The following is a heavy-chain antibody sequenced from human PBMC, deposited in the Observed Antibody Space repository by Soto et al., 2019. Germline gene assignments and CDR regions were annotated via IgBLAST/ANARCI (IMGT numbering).Heavy chain of an antibody. J-gene: IGHJ4*02. CDR1: GFTFSSYS. Sequence: GGSLRLSCAASGFTFSSYSMSWVRQAPGKGLEWVGRIKTNTDGGTTDYAAPVKGRFTISRDDSKNTLYLQMNSLKTEDTAVYYCTTARWYTYFFDYWGQGTLVTVSS. CDR2: IKTNTDGGTT. CDR3: TTARWYTYFFDY. D-gene: IGHD6-13*01. V-gene: IGHV3-15*01.